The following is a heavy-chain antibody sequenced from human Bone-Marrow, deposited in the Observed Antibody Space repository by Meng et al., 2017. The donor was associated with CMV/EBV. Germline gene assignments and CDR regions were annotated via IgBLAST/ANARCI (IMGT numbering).Heavy chain of an antibody. CDR2: ISAYNGNT. CDR1: GYTFTSYG. CDR3: VVGRGFDY. J-gene: IGHJ4*02. D-gene: IGHD2-2*01. Sequence: QVKRVQFGAGVNKPGASVKVSCKASGYTFTSYGISRVRQAPGQGLEWMGWISAYNGNTNYAQKLQGRVTMTPDTSTSTAYMELRSLRSDDTAVYYCVVGRGFDYWGQGTLVTVSS. V-gene: IGHV1-18*01.